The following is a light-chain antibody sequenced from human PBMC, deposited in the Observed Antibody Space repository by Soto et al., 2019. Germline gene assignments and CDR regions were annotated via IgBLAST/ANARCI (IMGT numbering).Light chain of an antibody. CDR2: DTS. J-gene: IGKJ1*01. Sequence: DIQMTQSPSTLSASVGDRVTITCRASQSISSWLAWYQQKPGKAPKLLIYDTSSLESGVPSRFSGSGSGTEFTLTISSLQPDDFATYYCQQYNSYKWTFGQGTKV. V-gene: IGKV1-5*01. CDR3: QQYNSYKWT. CDR1: QSISSW.